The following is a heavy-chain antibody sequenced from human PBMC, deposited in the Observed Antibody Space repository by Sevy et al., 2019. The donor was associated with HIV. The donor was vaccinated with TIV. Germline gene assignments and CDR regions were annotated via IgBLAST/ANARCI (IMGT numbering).Heavy chain of an antibody. V-gene: IGHV1-8*02. CDR2: MSPKSGST. CDR1: GDTFSTYD. J-gene: IGHJ6*02. Sequence: ASVKVSCKASGDTFSTYDINWVRQAPGQGLEWMGWMSPKSGSTGFAQKLQGRLTMTRDTSINTAYMELSSLRSEDTAVYYCASGGSGDVWNYGYYYYGMDVWGQGTTVTVSS. D-gene: IGHD3-3*01. CDR3: ASGGSGDVWNYGYYYYGMDV.